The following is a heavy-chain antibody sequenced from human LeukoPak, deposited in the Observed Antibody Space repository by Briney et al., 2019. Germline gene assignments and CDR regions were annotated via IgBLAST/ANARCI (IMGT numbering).Heavy chain of an antibody. CDR3: AYNCGGDCYAMDV. CDR2: ISAGGGST. CDR1: GFTFDDYA. Sequence: GGSLRLSCAASGFTFDDYAMHWVRQAPGKGLDWVSAISAGGGSTYYADSVKGRCTISRDNSKNTLFLQMNTLRPEDTAVYYCAYNCGGDCYAMDVWGQGTTVTVSS. D-gene: IGHD2-21*01. V-gene: IGHV3-23*01. J-gene: IGHJ6*02.